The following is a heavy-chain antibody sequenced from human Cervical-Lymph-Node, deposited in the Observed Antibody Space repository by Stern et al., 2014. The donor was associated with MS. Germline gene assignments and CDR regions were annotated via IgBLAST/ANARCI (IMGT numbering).Heavy chain of an antibody. CDR2: ISDDGNTK. J-gene: IGHJ5*02. CDR1: RFTFSIYA. CDR3: AGGPYARSSWFDH. Sequence: VQLVESGGGVVQPGRSLRLSCAASRFTFSIYAMHWVRQAPGKGLEWMALISDDGNTKYYADSVKGRMTISRDNSKDTLYLHLNNLTSEDTAVYYCAGGPYARSSWFDHWGQGTLVTVSS. V-gene: IGHV3-30-3*01. D-gene: IGHD6-6*01.